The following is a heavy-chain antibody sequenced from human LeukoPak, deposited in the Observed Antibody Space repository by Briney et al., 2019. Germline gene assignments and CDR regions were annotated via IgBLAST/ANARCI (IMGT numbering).Heavy chain of an antibody. CDR2: IYHSGST. V-gene: IGHV4-30-2*01. Sequence: SETLSLTCAVSGGSMSSGGYSWSSIRQPPGKGLEWIGYIYHSGSTYYNPSLKSRVTISVDRSKNQFSLKLSSVTAADTAVYYCAIYLGRGIAAAQLDYWGQGTLVTVSS. J-gene: IGHJ4*02. CDR1: GGSMSSGGYS. CDR3: AIYLGRGIAAAQLDY. D-gene: IGHD6-13*01.